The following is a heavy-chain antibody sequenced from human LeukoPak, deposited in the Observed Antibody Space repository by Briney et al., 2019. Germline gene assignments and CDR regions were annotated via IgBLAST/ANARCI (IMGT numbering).Heavy chain of an antibody. D-gene: IGHD5-18*01. CDR2: IYYSGST. CDR1: GGSISSYY. CDR3: ARGGGYSYGPGYFDY. Sequence: SETLSLTCTVSGGSISSYYWSWIRQPPGKGLEWSGYIYYSGSTNYNPSLKSRVTISVDTSKNQFSLKLSSVTAADTAVYYCARGGGYSYGPGYFDYWGQGTLVTVSS. J-gene: IGHJ4*02. V-gene: IGHV4-59*01.